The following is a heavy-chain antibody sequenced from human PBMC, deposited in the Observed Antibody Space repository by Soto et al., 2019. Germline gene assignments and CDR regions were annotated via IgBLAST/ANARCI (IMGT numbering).Heavy chain of an antibody. CDR2: INWNSGTI. CDR3: GEGPYSISPARWFDP. J-gene: IGHJ5*02. D-gene: IGHD6-6*01. Sequence: EVQLVESGGGLVQPGRSLRLSCAASGFAFDDYAMFWVRQPPGRGLEWVSSINWNSGTINYADSVEGRFTISRDNTKNSLYLPIKGLAAEDQALFYRGEGPYSISPARWFDPWGQGTLVTVSS. CDR1: GFAFDDYA. V-gene: IGHV3-9*01.